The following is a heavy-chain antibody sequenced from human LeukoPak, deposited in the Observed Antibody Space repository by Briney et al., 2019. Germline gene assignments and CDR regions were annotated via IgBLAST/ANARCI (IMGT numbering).Heavy chain of an antibody. CDR1: GFTFSSYA. CDR2: ISYDGSNK. J-gene: IGHJ4*02. V-gene: IGHV3-30-3*01. D-gene: IGHD4-17*01. Sequence: GGSLRLSCAASGFTFSSYAMHWVRQAPGKGLEWVAVISYDGSNKYYADSVKGRFTISRDNPKNTLYLQMNSLRAEDTAVYYCARDRSDYGDYVGPFDYWGQGTLVTVSS. CDR3: ARDRSDYGDYVGPFDY.